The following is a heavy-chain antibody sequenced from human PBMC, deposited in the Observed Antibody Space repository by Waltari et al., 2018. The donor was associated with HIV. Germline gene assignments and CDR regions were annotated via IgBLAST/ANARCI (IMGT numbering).Heavy chain of an antibody. Sequence: QLQLQESGPGLVKPSETLSLTCSVSGASFSSSNSYWGWIRPPPGEGLEWIGTIYHSGSTYYNPSLKRRVTMSVDTSKNQFSLKLNSVTAADAAVYYCARQPIPGIAVAGTYYYYGMDVWGQGTTVTVS. J-gene: IGHJ6*02. CDR3: ARQPIPGIAVAGTYYYYGMDV. D-gene: IGHD6-19*01. CDR2: IYHSGST. CDR1: GASFSSSNSY. V-gene: IGHV4-39*01.